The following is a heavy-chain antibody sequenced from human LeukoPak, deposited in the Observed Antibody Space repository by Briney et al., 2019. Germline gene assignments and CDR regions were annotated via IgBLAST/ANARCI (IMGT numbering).Heavy chain of an antibody. D-gene: IGHD4-17*01. CDR1: GYTFTDYH. V-gene: IGHV1-2*06. CDR3: ARVYDYGDYVGY. J-gene: IGHJ4*02. CDR2: INPNSGGT. Sequence: ASVKVPCKASGYTFTDYHMYWVRQAPGQGLEWMGRINPNSGGTNYAQKFQGRVTMTRDTSISTAYMEMSRLRSDDTAVYYCARVYDYGDYVGYWGQGTLVTVSS.